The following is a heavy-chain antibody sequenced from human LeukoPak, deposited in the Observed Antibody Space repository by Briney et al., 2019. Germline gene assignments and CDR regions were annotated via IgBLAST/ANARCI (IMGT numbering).Heavy chain of an antibody. CDR3: TCRIAVAGTVFDY. CDR1: GFTFSGSA. J-gene: IGHJ4*02. CDR2: IRSKANSYAT. V-gene: IGHV3-73*01. Sequence: GGSLRLSCAASGFTFSGSAMHWVRQASGKGLEWVGRIRSKANSYATAYAASVKGRFTISRDDSKNTAYLQMNGLKTEDTAVYYCTCRIAVAGTVFDYWGQGTLVTVSS. D-gene: IGHD6-19*01.